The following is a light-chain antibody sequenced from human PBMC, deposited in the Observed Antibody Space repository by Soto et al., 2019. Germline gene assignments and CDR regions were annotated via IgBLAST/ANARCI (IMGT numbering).Light chain of an antibody. CDR3: QQYGSSGT. J-gene: IGKJ1*01. Sequence: EIVLTQSPGTLSLSPVEIATLSFMASRSVSSSYLAWYQQKPGQAPRLLIYGASSRATGIPDRFSGSGSGTDFTLTISRLETEDFAVYYCQQYGSSGTFGQGTKVDIK. CDR1: RSVSSSY. V-gene: IGKV3-20*01. CDR2: GAS.